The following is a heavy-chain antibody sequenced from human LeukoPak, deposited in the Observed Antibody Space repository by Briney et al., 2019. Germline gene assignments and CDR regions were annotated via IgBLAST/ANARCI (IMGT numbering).Heavy chain of an antibody. CDR2: ITYDATYK. D-gene: IGHD6-19*01. J-gene: IGHJ4*02. Sequence: GGSLTLSCAASGFTFSSYAMHWVRQAPGKGLEWVTFITYDATYKYSADSVKGRFTISRDNSTNTLYLQMNSLRPEDSAVYYCAKGPQSSGWQSFDSWGQGTLVTVSS. CDR1: GFTFSSYA. V-gene: IGHV3-30*02. CDR3: AKGPQSSGWQSFDS.